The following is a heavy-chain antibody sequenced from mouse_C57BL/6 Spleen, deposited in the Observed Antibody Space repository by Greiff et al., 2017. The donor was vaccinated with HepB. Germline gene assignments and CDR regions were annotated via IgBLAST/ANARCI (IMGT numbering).Heavy chain of an antibody. Sequence: QVQLQQPGAELVMPGASVKLSCKASGYTFTSYWMHWVKQRPGQGLEWIGEIDPSDSYTNYNQKFKGKSTLTVDKSSSTAYMQLSGLTSEDSAVYYCARREGLLRYFDYWGQGTTLTVSS. CDR3: ARREGLLRYFDY. V-gene: IGHV1-69*01. CDR2: IDPSDSYT. CDR1: GYTFTSYW. J-gene: IGHJ2*01. D-gene: IGHD1-1*01.